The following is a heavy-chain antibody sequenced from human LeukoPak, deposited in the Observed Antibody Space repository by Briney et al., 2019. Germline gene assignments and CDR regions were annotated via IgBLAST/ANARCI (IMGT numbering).Heavy chain of an antibody. D-gene: IGHD6-13*01. V-gene: IGHV3-15*01. CDR1: EFTFSSSW. J-gene: IGHJ4*02. CDR3: TTDRGAQQLAR. Sequence: GGSLRLSCAASEFTFSSSWMSWVRQAPGKGLEWVGRIKSKTDGGTTDYAAPVKGRFTISRDDSKNTLYLQMNSLKTEDTAVYYCTTDRGAQQLARWGQGTLVTVSS. CDR2: IKSKTDGGTT.